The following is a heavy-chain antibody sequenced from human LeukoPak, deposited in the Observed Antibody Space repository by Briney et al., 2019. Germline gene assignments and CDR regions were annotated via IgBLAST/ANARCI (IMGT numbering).Heavy chain of an antibody. V-gene: IGHV3-23*01. CDR1: GFTFSSHA. CDR3: AKAPASGWYYFDY. J-gene: IGHJ4*02. Sequence: GGSLRLSCAASGFTFSSHAMSWVRQAPGKGLEWVSAISGSGGSTYYDASVKGRFTISRDNSKTTLYLKMTSLRAEDTAVYYCAKAPASGWYYFDYWGQGTLVTVSS. D-gene: IGHD6-19*01. CDR2: ISGSGGST.